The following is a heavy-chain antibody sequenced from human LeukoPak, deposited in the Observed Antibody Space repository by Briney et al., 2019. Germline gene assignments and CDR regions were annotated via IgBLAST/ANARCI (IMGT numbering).Heavy chain of an antibody. CDR1: GFTFSSYA. D-gene: IGHD2-2*01. V-gene: IGHV3-23*01. CDR3: ARGVVPAAMRYWYFDL. J-gene: IGHJ2*01. CDR2: ISGSGEST. Sequence: QTGGSLRLSCAASGFTFSSYAMNWVRQAPGKGLEWVSAISGSGESTYYADSVKGRFTISRDNSKNTLYLQMNSLRAEDTAVYYCARGVVPAAMRYWYFDLWGRGALVTVSS.